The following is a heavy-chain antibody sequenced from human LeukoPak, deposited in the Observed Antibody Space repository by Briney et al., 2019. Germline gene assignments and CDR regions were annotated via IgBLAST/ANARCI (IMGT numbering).Heavy chain of an antibody. Sequence: SQTLSLTCTVSGGSVSSGSDYWSWIRQPAGKGLEWIGHIDTSGGTNYNPSLKSRVTISVDTSKNQFSLKLSSVTAADTAVYYCARGNYYDSSTYYRAFDIWGQGTMVTVSS. J-gene: IGHJ3*02. CDR3: ARGNYYDSSTYYRAFDI. CDR2: IDTSGGT. V-gene: IGHV4-61*09. CDR1: GGSVSSGSDY. D-gene: IGHD3-22*01.